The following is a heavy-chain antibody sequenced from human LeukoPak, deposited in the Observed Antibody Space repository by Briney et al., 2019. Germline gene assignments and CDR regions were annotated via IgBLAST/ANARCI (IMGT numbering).Heavy chain of an antibody. D-gene: IGHD6-19*01. CDR2: IYSGGGR. CDR1: GFIVSSNY. J-gene: IGHJ3*02. V-gene: IGHV3-53*01. CDR3: ASLFGIGTVTGTGTFDI. Sequence: GGSLRLSCAASGFIVSSNYMSWVRQAPGKGLEWVAVIYSGGGRNYADSVKGRFTISRDNSKNTVYLQMNSLRAEDTAVYYCASLFGIGTVTGTGTFDIWGQGTMATVSS.